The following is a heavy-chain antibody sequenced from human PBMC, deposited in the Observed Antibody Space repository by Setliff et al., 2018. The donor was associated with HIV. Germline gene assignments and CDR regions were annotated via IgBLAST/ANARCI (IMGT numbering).Heavy chain of an antibody. CDR1: GGSITGYW. D-gene: IGHD4-17*01. Sequence: SETLSLTCSVSGGSITGYWWSWIRQPAGKGLEWIGRIYSAGWTIYNPSLESRVTISIDTSKNQFPLNLRSVTAADTAVYYCARDPPGYGDSKDYWGQGKLVTVPQ. J-gene: IGHJ4*02. V-gene: IGHV4-4*07. CDR3: ARDPPGYGDSKDY. CDR2: IYSAGWT.